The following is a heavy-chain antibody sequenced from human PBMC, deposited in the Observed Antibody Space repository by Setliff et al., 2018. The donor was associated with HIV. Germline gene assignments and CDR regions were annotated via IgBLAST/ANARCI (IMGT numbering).Heavy chain of an antibody. CDR1: GGSVSSADYY. CDR2: IYYSGST. D-gene: IGHD3-22*01. J-gene: IGHJ6*03. CDR3: ARGSGKKDRAVTTGSYCDFMDD. V-gene: IGHV4-31*11. Sequence: SETLSLTCAVSGGSVSSADYYWNWIRQHPGKGLEWVGYIYYSGSTFYNPSLKSRITISVDTSKNQFSLKLISMTAADTAVYYCARGSGKKDRAVTTGSYCDFMDDWGKGATVTVSS.